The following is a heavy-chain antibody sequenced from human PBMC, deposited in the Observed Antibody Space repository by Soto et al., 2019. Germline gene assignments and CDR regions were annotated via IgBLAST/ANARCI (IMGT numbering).Heavy chain of an antibody. CDR3: ARERRTIFGVAPDY. CDR2: ISSSSSTI. V-gene: IGHV3-48*02. J-gene: IGHJ4*02. CDR1: GFTFSSYS. D-gene: IGHD3-3*01. Sequence: EVQLVESGGGLVQPGGSLRLSCAASGFTFSSYSMNWVRQAPGKGLEWFSYISSSSSTIYYADSVKGRFTISRDNAKNSLYLQMNSLRDEDTAVYYCARERRTIFGVAPDYWGQGTLVTVSS.